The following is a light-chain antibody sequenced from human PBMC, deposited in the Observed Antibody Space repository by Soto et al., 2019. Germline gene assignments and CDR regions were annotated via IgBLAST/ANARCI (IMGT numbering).Light chain of an antibody. J-gene: IGKJ4*01. V-gene: IGKV3-20*01. CDR1: LTVIHNY. Sequence: LSLSPGNLSLSPGERSTLSCRSSLTVIHNYLAWYQQKPGQAPRLVIYDASSRATGIPDRFSASGSGTDFTLIISRLEPEDFAVYYCQQYGSSPLTFGGGTKV. CDR3: QQYGSSPLT. CDR2: DAS.